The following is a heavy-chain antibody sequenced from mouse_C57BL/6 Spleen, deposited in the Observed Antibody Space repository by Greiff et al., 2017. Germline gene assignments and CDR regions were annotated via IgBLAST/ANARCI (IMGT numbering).Heavy chain of an antibody. CDR2: IDPEDGDT. CDR1: GFNINDYY. Sequence: EVQLQQPGAELVRPGASVKLSCTASGFNINDYYMHWVKQRPEQGLEWIGKIDPEDGDTEYTTKFQGKATMTADTSSNTAYLQLSSLTSEDSAVYYCAGGDPYFDYWGQGTTITVSS. V-gene: IGHV14-1*01. D-gene: IGHD2-13*01. J-gene: IGHJ2*01. CDR3: AGGDPYFDY.